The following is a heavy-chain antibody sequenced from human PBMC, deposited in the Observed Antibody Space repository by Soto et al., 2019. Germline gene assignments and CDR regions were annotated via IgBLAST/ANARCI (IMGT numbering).Heavy chain of an antibody. J-gene: IGHJ4*02. V-gene: IGHV3-74*01. CDR1: GFTFSSYW. D-gene: IGHD6-13*01. Sequence: GGALRLSCAASGFTFSSYWIHWVRQVPGKGLVWVSHINSEGSRTNYADSVKGRFTISRDNAKNTLYLQMNSLRADDTAVYYCAREGSGWYYFDYWGQGTLVTVSS. CDR3: AREGSGWYYFDY. CDR2: INSEGSRT.